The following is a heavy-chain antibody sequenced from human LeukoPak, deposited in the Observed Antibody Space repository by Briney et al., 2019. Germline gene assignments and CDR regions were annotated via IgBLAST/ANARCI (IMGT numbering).Heavy chain of an antibody. V-gene: IGHV3-33*01. D-gene: IGHD4-17*01. Sequence: GGSLRLSCAASGFTFSSYGMHWVRQAPGKGLEWVAVIWYDGSNKYYADSVKGRFTISRDNSKNTLYLQMNSLRAEDTAVYYWARGTVTTWLFDYWGQGTLVTVS. CDR1: GFTFSSYG. CDR2: IWYDGSNK. CDR3: ARGTVTTWLFDY. J-gene: IGHJ4*02.